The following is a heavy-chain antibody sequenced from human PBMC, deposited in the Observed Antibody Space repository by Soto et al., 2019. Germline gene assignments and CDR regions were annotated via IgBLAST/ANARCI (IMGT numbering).Heavy chain of an antibody. V-gene: IGHV1-69*13. Sequence: SVKVSCKASGGTFSSYAINWVRQAPGQGLEWMGGIIPIFGTANYAQKFQGRVTITADESTSTAYMELSSLRSEDTAVYYCARRPTIFGAPFDYWGQGTLVTVSS. J-gene: IGHJ4*02. D-gene: IGHD3-3*01. CDR1: GGTFSSYA. CDR3: ARRPTIFGAPFDY. CDR2: IIPIFGTA.